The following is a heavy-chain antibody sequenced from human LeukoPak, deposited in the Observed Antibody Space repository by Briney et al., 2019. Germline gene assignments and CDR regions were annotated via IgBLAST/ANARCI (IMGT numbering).Heavy chain of an antibody. Sequence: ASVKVSCKTSGYTFTRYGITWVRQAPGQGLEWMGWMSTYNGNTNYAQKLQGRVTMTTDTSTRTAYMELRSLRYDDTAVYYCARSLDASWLQCPEFWGQGTLVTVSP. V-gene: IGHV1-18*01. D-gene: IGHD5-24*01. CDR1: GYTFTRYG. CDR3: ARSLDASWLQCPEF. J-gene: IGHJ4*02. CDR2: MSTYNGNT.